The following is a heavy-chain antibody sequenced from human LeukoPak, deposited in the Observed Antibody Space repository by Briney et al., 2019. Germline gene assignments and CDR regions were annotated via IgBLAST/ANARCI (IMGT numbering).Heavy chain of an antibody. CDR1: GYTFTGYY. CDR2: INPISGVT. J-gene: IGHJ4*02. D-gene: IGHD5-12*01. Sequence: GASVKVPCKASGYTFTGYYMHWVRQAPGQGLEWMGWINPISGVTNFAQNFLGRVSMSRDTSIRTAYLDMYSLTFDDTAVFYCARGGYSGFDPFGYWGQGTLVTVSS. V-gene: IGHV1-2*02. CDR3: ARGGYSGFDPFGY.